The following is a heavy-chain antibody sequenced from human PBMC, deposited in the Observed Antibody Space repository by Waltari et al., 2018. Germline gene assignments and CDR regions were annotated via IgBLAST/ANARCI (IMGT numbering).Heavy chain of an antibody. D-gene: IGHD6-19*01. Sequence: EVQLVESGGGLVQPGGSLRLSCADSGFTFSSYWMIWVRQAPGKGLEWVANIKQDGSSKSYVDSFKGRFVISRDNAENSLSLQMNSLKAEDTAVYYCARPFRSGWYDGSFDIWGQWTMVTVSS. J-gene: IGHJ3*02. V-gene: IGHV3-7*04. CDR3: ARPFRSGWYDGSFDI. CDR2: IKQDGSSK. CDR1: GFTFSSYW.